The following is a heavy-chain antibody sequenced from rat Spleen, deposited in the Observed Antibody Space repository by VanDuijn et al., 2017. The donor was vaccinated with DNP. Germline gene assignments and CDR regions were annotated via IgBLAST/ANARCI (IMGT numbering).Heavy chain of an antibody. CDR1: GFTFSNSW. V-gene: IGHV5-58*01. CDR3: TKILDY. Sequence: EVQLVETGGGLVQPGGSLKLSCVASGFTFSNSWMYWIRQAPWKGLEWLGSINPDGDTTYYPDSVKGRFTFSRDNAKNTVYLQMSSLRSEDTATYHCTKILDYWGQGVMVTVSS. CDR2: INPDGDTT. J-gene: IGHJ2*01.